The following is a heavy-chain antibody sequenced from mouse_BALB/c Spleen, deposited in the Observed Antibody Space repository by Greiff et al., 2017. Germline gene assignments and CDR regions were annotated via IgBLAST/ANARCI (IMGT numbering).Heavy chain of an antibody. Sequence: KQPGSELVRPGASVKLSCKASGYTFTSYWMHWVKQRPGQGLEWIGNIYPGSGSTNYDEKFKSKATLTVDTSSSTAYMQLSSLTSEDSAVYYCTRGGFLMDYWGQGTSVTVSS. V-gene: IGHV1S22*01. CDR2: IYPGSGST. CDR1: GYTFTSYW. J-gene: IGHJ4*01. CDR3: TRGGFLMDY.